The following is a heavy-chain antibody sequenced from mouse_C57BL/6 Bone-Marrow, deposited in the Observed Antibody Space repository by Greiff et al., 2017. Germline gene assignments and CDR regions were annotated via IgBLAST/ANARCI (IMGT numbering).Heavy chain of an antibody. CDR2: IDPENGDT. CDR3: TTLYYGNYGYFDY. CDR1: GFNIKDDY. Sequence: EVQLQQSGAELVRPGASVKLSCTASGFNIKDDYMHWVKQRPEQGLEWIGWIDPENGDTEYASKFQGKATITADTSSNTAYLQLSSLTSEDTAVYYCTTLYYGNYGYFDYWGQGTTLTVSS. D-gene: IGHD2-1*01. V-gene: IGHV14-4*01. J-gene: IGHJ2*01.